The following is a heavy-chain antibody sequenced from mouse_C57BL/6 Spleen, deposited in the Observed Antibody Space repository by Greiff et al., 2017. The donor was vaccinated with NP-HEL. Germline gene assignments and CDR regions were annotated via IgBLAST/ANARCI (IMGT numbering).Heavy chain of an antibody. V-gene: IGHV1-42*01. Sequence: EVQLQQSGPELVKPGASVKISCKASGYSFTGYYMNWVKQSPEKSLEWIGEINPSTGGTTYNQKFKAKATLTVDKSSSTAYMQLKSLTSEDSAVYYCARDVPFAYWGQGTLVTVSA. J-gene: IGHJ3*01. CDR2: INPSTGGT. CDR1: GYSFTGYY. CDR3: ARDVPFAY.